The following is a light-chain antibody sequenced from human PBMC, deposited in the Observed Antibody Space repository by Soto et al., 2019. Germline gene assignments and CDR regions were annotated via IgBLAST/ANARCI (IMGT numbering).Light chain of an antibody. Sequence: DIQMTQSPSSLSASVGDRVTITCRASQSICSYLNWYQQKPGKAPKLLIYAASSLQSAVPSRFSGSGSGTAFTLTISSLQPEDFAPYYCQQSYSTPYTFGQGTKLEIK. CDR1: QSICSY. V-gene: IGKV1-39*01. J-gene: IGKJ2*01. CDR2: AAS. CDR3: QQSYSTPYT.